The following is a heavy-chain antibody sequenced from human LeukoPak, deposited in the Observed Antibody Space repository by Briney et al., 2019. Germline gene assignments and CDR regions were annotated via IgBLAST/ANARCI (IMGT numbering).Heavy chain of an antibody. V-gene: IGHV3-7*05. CDR2: IKQDGSEK. CDR3: AKAPGDGDYLYNWFDP. Sequence: GGSLRLSCAASGFTFSNSWMSWIRQAPGQGLEWVANIKQDGSEKYYVDSVKGRFTISRDNARNSLYLQMNSLRAEDTAVYYCAKAPGDGDYLYNWFDPWGQGTQVTVSS. J-gene: IGHJ5*02. D-gene: IGHD4-17*01. CDR1: GFTFSNSW.